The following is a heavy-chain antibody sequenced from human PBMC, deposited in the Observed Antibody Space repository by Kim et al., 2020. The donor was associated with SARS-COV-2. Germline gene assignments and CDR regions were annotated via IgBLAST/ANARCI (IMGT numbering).Heavy chain of an antibody. CDR3: ARFPRGNYGNWFDP. CDR1: GGTFSSYA. D-gene: IGHD3-3*01. Sequence: SVKVSCKASGGTFSSYAISWVRQAPGQGLEWMGRIIPILGIANYAQKFQGRVTITADKATSTAYMALSSLRSEDTSVYYCARFPRGNYGNWFDPWGQGALCTGSS. CDR2: IIPILGIA. V-gene: IGHV1-69*04. J-gene: IGHJ5*02.